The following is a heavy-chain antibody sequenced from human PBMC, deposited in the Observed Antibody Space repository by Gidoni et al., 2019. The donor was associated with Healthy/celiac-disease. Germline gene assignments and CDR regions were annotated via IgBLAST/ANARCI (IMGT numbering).Heavy chain of an antibody. J-gene: IGHJ5*02. V-gene: IGHV4-34*01. Sequence: QVQLQQWGAGLLKPSETLSLTCAVYGGSFSGYYWSWIRQPPGKGLEWIGEINHSGSTNYNPSLKSRVTISVDTSKNQFSLKLSSVTAADTAVYYCARMGALTTVTTRGAGWFDPWGQGTLVTVSS. CDR2: INHSGST. D-gene: IGHD4-17*01. CDR1: GGSFSGYY. CDR3: ARMGALTTVTTRGAGWFDP.